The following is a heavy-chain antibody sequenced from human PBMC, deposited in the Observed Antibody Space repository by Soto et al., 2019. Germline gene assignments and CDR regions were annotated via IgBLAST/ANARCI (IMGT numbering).Heavy chain of an antibody. D-gene: IGHD4-17*01. Sequence: EVQLLESGGGLVQPGGSLRLSCAASGFTFSSYAMSWVRQAPGKGLEWVSAISGSGGSTYYADSVKGRFTISRDNSNNTLYLQMISLRAEDTGVYYCAKDFDDDGGLVLGNYGDFFHAFDIWGRGTMVIVSS. CDR3: AKDFDDDGGLVLGNYGDFFHAFDI. J-gene: IGHJ3*02. V-gene: IGHV3-23*01. CDR2: ISGSGGST. CDR1: GFTFSSYA.